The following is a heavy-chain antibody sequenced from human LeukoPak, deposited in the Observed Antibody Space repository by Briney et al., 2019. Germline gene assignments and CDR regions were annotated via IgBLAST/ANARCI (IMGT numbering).Heavy chain of an antibody. CDR1: GFTFSSYA. Sequence: GGSLRLSCAASGFTFSSYAMSWVRQAPGKGLEWVSAISGSGGSTYYADSVKGRFTISRDNSKNTLYLQMNSLRAEDTAVYYCAKDLSTGSWAYYYYYYGMDVWGQGTTVTVSS. CDR3: AKDLSTGSWAYYYYYYGMDV. J-gene: IGHJ6*02. V-gene: IGHV3-23*01. CDR2: ISGSGGST. D-gene: IGHD6-13*01.